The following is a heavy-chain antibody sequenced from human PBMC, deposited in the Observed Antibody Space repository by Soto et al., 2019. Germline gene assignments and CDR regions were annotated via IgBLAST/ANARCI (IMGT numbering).Heavy chain of an antibody. CDR1: GFTLSGRS. D-gene: IGHD3-10*01. Sequence: EVQRVLSGGGLVQPGVSLRLSCAASGFTLSGRSMHWVRQAPGKGLVCVSGIDNAGTDSTYADSVKSRFTSSRDNAKNMLYLQMNSLSVEDTAVYYCARGWFGPDVWGKGTTVTVSS. CDR3: ARGWFGPDV. CDR2: IDNAGTDS. V-gene: IGHV3-74*01. J-gene: IGHJ6*04.